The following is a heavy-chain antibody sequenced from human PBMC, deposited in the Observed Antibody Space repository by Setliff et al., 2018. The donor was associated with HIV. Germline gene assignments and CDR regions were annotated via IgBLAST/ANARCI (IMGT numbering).Heavy chain of an antibody. CDR3: ARPPPDDY. CDR2: INPSGGST. Sequence: ASVKVSCKASGYIFTSYYIHRVRQAPGQGLEWMGLINPSGGSTNYAQKFQGRVTMTRDTSTSTVYMELSSLRSEDTAVYYCARPPPDDYWGQGTLVTVSS. J-gene: IGHJ4*02. V-gene: IGHV1-46*01. CDR1: GYIFTSYY.